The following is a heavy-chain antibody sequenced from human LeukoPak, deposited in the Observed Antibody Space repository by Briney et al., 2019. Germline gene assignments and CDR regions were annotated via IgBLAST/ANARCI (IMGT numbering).Heavy chain of an antibody. J-gene: IGHJ4*02. V-gene: IGHV3-49*04. CDR2: IRSKGYGGTP. CDR3: ARAGKRDIVVVPAARDY. CDR1: GFTFGDYA. Sequence: TGGSLRLSCTASGFTFGDYAMSWVRQAPGKGLEWVGFIRSKGYGGTPGYAASVRGRFTVSRDDSKGVAYLQMSSLKTEDTAVYYCARAGKRDIVVVPAARDYWGQGTLVTVSS. D-gene: IGHD2-2*01.